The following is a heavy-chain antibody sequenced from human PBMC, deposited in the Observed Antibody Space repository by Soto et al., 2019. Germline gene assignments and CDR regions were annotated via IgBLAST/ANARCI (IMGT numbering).Heavy chain of an antibody. Sequence: QLQLQESGSGLVKPSQTLSLTCAFSGGSISSGPFSWSWIRQLPGKGLEWIGYIYQNGNSYYNPSREGRVTMSVDTSKNQFSLKLNSVTAADTAVYYCAREEQYGSYGLDVWGQGTTVTVSS. CDR2: IYQNGNS. CDR1: GGSISSGPFS. D-gene: IGHD3-10*01. V-gene: IGHV4-30-2*01. CDR3: AREEQYGSYGLDV. J-gene: IGHJ6*02.